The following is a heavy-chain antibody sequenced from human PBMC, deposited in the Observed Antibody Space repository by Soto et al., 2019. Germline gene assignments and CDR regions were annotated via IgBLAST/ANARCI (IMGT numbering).Heavy chain of an antibody. J-gene: IGHJ5*02. Sequence: GRSLRLSYAASGFTFVNACVSWISQAQGKGLEWVGRIKSKTDGGTTDYAAPVKGRFTISRDDSKNTLYLQMNSLKTEDTAVYYCTTEDIVVVVAAPSSWGQGTLVTVSS. CDR1: GFTFVNAC. D-gene: IGHD2-15*01. CDR2: IKSKTDGGTT. CDR3: TTEDIVVVVAAPSS. V-gene: IGHV3-15*01.